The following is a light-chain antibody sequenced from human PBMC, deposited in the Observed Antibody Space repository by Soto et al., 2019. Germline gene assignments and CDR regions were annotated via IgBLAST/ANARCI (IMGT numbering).Light chain of an antibody. J-gene: IGKJ3*01. Sequence: DIQMTQSPSSLFASVGDRVTITCRASQSISSYLNWYQQKPGKAPKLLIYAASSLQSGVPSRFSGSGSGTDLTLTISSLQPEDFATYYCQQSYSTLTFGPGTEGDIK. CDR1: QSISSY. V-gene: IGKV1-39*01. CDR2: AAS. CDR3: QQSYSTLT.